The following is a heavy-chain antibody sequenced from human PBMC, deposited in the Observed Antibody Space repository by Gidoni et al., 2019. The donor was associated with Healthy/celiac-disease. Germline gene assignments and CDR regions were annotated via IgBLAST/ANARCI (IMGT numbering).Heavy chain of an antibody. D-gene: IGHD2-2*01. CDR1: GYSFTSYW. CDR3: ARRACSSTSCYYYFDY. V-gene: IGHV5-51*01. CDR2: IYPGDSDT. Sequence: EVQLVQSGAEVKKPGESLKISCKGSGYSFTSYWIGWVRQMPGKGLEWMGIIYPGDSDTRYSPSFQGQVTISADKSISTAYLQWSSLKASDTAMYYCARRACSSTSCYYYFDYWGQGTLVTVSS. J-gene: IGHJ4*02.